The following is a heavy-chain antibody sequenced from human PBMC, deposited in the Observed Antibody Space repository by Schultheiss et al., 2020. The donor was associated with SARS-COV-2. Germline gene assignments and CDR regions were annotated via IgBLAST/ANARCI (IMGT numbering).Heavy chain of an antibody. V-gene: IGHV3-74*01. Sequence: ESLKISCAASGFTFSSYWMHWVRQAPGKGLVWVSRINSDGSSTSYADSVKGRFTISRDNAKNTLYLQMNSLRAEDTAVYYCARDGSIAAAGVYYWGQGTLVTVSS. CDR1: GFTFSSYW. J-gene: IGHJ4*02. CDR2: INSDGSST. CDR3: ARDGSIAAAGVYY. D-gene: IGHD6-13*01.